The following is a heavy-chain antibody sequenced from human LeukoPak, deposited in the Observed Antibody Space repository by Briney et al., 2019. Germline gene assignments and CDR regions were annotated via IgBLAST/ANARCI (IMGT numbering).Heavy chain of an antibody. J-gene: IGHJ4*02. V-gene: IGHV1-2*02. Sequence: ASVKVSCKASGYTFTGYYMHWVRQAPGQGLEWMGWINPNSGGTNYAQKFQGRVTMTRDTSISTAYMELSRLRSDDTAVYYCARDGGSGWFPDYYFDYWGQGTLVTVSS. D-gene: IGHD6-19*01. CDR1: GYTFTGYY. CDR2: INPNSGGT. CDR3: ARDGGSGWFPDYYFDY.